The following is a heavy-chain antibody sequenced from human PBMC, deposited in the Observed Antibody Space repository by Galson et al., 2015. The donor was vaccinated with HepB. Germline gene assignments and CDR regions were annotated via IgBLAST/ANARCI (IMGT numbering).Heavy chain of an antibody. CDR2: IYWDDDK. J-gene: IGHJ4*02. CDR3: AHSTFHSTVTRTFDY. Sequence: PALVKPTQTLTLTCTFSEFSLSTSGVGVGWIRQPPGKALEWLALIYWDDDKRYSPSLKSRVTITKDTSKNQVVLTMTNMDPVDTATYYCAHSTFHSTVTRTFDYWGQGTLVTVSS. V-gene: IGHV2-5*02. D-gene: IGHD4-11*01. CDR1: EFSLSTSGVG.